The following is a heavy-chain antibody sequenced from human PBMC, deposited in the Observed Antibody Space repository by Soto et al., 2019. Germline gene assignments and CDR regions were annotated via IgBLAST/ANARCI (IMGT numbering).Heavy chain of an antibody. CDR3: AKMFGYSNSWFDF. CDR2: ISGSGGST. V-gene: IGHV3-23*01. J-gene: IGHJ5*01. CDR1: GFTFSSYA. Sequence: EVQLLESGGGLVQPGGSLSLSCAASGFTFSSYAMTWVRQAPGKGLEWVSAISGSGGSTYYADSVKGRFTISRDNSKNTVYLQMNSLRAEDTAVYYCAKMFGYSNSWFDFWGQGTLVTVSS. D-gene: IGHD6-13*01.